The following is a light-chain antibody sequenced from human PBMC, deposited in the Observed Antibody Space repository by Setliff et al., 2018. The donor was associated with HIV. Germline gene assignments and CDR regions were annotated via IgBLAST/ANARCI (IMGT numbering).Light chain of an antibody. CDR3: HSYTSSGSGV. J-gene: IGLJ1*01. V-gene: IGLV2-14*03. Sequence: SVLTQPASVSGSPGQSITISCTGTSSDVGASDSVSWYQQHPGEAPKLIIYDVYNRPSEDSYRFSGSKSGNTASLTISGLQAADDADYYCHSYTSSGSGVFGTGTKVTVL. CDR2: DVY. CDR1: SSDVGASDS.